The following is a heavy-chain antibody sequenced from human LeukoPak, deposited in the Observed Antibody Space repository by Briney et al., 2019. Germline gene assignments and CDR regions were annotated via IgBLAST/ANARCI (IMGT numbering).Heavy chain of an antibody. V-gene: IGHV3-23*01. CDR2: ISGSGGST. Sequence: GGSLRLSCAASGFTFSSYAMSWVRQAPGKGLEWVSAISGSGGSTYYADSVKGRFTISRDNSKNTLYLQMNSLRAEDTAVYYCAKDQSAVVIATTADYWGQGTLVTVFS. J-gene: IGHJ4*02. CDR1: GFTFSSYA. D-gene: IGHD2-21*01. CDR3: AKDQSAVVIATTADY.